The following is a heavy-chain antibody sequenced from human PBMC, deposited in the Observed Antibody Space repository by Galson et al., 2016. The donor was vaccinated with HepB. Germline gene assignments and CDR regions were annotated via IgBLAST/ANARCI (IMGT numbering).Heavy chain of an antibody. Sequence: QSGAEVKQPGESLKISCKGSGYNFSNYYIGWVRQMPGKGLEWMGIIYPGDSNVRYSPSFEGQVTISADKSVSTAYLHWSNLRAPDTAMYYCARLGGWVGPTRDYWGQGSLVSVSS. CDR2: IYPGDSNV. CDR1: GYNFSNYY. CDR3: ARLGGWVGPTRDY. V-gene: IGHV5-51*01. D-gene: IGHD1-26*01. J-gene: IGHJ4*02.